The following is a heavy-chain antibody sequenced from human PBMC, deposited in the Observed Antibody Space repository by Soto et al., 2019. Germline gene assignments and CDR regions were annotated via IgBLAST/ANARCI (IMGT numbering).Heavy chain of an antibody. CDR2: AYHNGLT. J-gene: IGHJ4*02. Sequence: SETLSLTCAVSGDSVTSHVWWSWVRQPPGKGLEWIGEAYHNGLTDYNPSLKSRVSMSVDTSKNGFSLKLTSLTAADTAIYYCARDAAVPGESDRFDYWGQVTLVPVSS. D-gene: IGHD6-19*01. CDR1: GDSVTSHVW. V-gene: IGHV4-4*02. CDR3: ARDAAVPGESDRFDY.